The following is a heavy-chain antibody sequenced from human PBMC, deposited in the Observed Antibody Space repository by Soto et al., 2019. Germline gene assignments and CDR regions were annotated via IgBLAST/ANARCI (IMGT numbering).Heavy chain of an antibody. Sequence: QVELQESGPGLVKPSETLSLTCSVSGGSISSDYWSWIRQPPGKGLEWIGNVFYSGNANYNPSLNSRVSMSVDMSKNQFSLKLSSVTAPDTAVYYCAKGSGWYYYWGQGTLVTVSS. V-gene: IGHV4-59*01. J-gene: IGHJ4*02. CDR3: AKGSGWYYY. CDR1: GGSISSDY. D-gene: IGHD6-13*01. CDR2: VFYSGNA.